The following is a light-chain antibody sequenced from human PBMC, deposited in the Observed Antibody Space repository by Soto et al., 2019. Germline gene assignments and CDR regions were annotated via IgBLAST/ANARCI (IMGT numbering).Light chain of an antibody. CDR1: SSDVGGYNY. CDR3: ATWDGSLPGEV. J-gene: IGLJ2*01. V-gene: IGLV2-11*01. CDR2: DVS. Sequence: QSVLTQPRSVSGSPGQSVTISCTGTSSDVGGYNYVSWYQQHPGKAPKLMIYDVSKRPSGVPDRFSGSKSGNTASLTISGLQAEDEADYYCATWDGSLPGEVFGGGTKLTVL.